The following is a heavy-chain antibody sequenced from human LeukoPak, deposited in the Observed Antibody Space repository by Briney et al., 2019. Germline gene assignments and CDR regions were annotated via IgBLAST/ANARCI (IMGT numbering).Heavy chain of an antibody. CDR3: AREGSAFDI. J-gene: IGHJ3*02. CDR2: IYYSGST. CDR1: GGSFSGYY. V-gene: IGHV4-59*01. Sequence: SETLSLTCAVYGGSFSGYYWSWIRQPPGKGLEWIGYIYYSGSTNYNPSLKSRVTISVDTSKDQFSLKLNSVSAADTAVYYCAREGSAFDIWGQGTMVTVSS.